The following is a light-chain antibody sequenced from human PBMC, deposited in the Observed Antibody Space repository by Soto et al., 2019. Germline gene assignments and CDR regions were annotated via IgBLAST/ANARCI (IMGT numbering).Light chain of an antibody. CDR3: SSYTSSRAYV. CDR1: SSDVGGYNY. J-gene: IGLJ1*01. CDR2: EVS. Sequence: QSALTQPASVSGSPGQSITISCTGTSSDVGGYNYVSWYQQQSGKAPKLMIHEVSNRPSGDSNRFSGSKSGNTASLTISGLQAEDEADYYCSSYTSSRAYVFGIGTKLTVL. V-gene: IGLV2-14*01.